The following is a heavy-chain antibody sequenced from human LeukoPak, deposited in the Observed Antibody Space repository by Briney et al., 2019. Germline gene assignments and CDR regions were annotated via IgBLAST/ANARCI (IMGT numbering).Heavy chain of an antibody. Sequence: PGGSLRLSCAASGFTFSTYWMSWVRQAPGKGLEWVANIHQDGNEKYSVDSVKGRFTISRDNAKNSLYLQMNSLRAEDTAVYYCARGDKFSGDYWGQGTLVTVSS. V-gene: IGHV3-7*04. CDR1: GFTFSTYW. J-gene: IGHJ4*02. CDR3: ARGDKFSGDY. CDR2: IHQDGNEK. D-gene: IGHD2-15*01.